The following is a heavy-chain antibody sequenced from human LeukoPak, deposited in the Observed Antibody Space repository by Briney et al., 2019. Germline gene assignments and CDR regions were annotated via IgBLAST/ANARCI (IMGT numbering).Heavy chain of an antibody. V-gene: IGHV3-21*01. D-gene: IGHD5-24*01. CDR3: ARDEDGPNGY. CDR1: GFTVSSNY. Sequence: GGSLRVSCAASGFTVSSNYMSWVRQAPGKGLEWVSSISSSSSYIYYADSVKGRFTISRDNAKNSLYLQMNSLRAEDTAVYYCARDEDGPNGYWGQGTLVTVSS. CDR2: ISSSSSYI. J-gene: IGHJ4*02.